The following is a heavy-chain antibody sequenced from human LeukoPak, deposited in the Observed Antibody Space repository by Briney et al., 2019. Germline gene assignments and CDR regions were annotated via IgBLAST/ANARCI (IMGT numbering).Heavy chain of an antibody. CDR3: AKSNGYGLIDI. J-gene: IGHJ3*02. V-gene: IGHV4-59*12. D-gene: IGHD3-10*01. CDR1: GFSFSSYN. Sequence: GSLRLSCAASGFSFSSYNMNWVRQAPGKGLEWIGNIFYSGSTYYGPSLKSRLTISLDTSRNQFSLKLNSVTAADTAVYYCAKSNGYGLIDIWGQGTMVTVSS. CDR2: IFYSGST.